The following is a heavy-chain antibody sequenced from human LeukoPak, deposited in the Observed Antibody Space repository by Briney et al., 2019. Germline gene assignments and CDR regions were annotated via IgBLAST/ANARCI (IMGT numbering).Heavy chain of an antibody. Sequence: SVKVSCKASGGTFSSYAISWVRQAPGQGLEWMGGVIPIFGTANYAQKFQGRVTITADESTSTAYMELSSLRSEDTAVYYCARGTTVVTPSDYWGQGTLVTVSS. J-gene: IGHJ4*02. V-gene: IGHV1-69*13. CDR3: ARGTTVVTPSDY. D-gene: IGHD4-23*01. CDR2: VIPIFGTA. CDR1: GGTFSSYA.